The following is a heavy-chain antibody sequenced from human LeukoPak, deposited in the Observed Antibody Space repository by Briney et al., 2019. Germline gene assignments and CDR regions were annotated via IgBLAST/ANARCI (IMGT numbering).Heavy chain of an antibody. CDR3: ARAAVVVPAASGDY. CDR1: GFTFSSDS. CDR2: ISSSSSTI. Sequence: GGSLRLSCAASGFTFSSDSMNCVRQAPGKGLEWVSYISSSSSTIYYAGSVKGRFTISRDNAKSSLYLQMNSLRAEDTAVYYCARAAVVVPAASGDYWGQGTLVTVSS. V-gene: IGHV3-48*01. D-gene: IGHD2-2*01. J-gene: IGHJ4*02.